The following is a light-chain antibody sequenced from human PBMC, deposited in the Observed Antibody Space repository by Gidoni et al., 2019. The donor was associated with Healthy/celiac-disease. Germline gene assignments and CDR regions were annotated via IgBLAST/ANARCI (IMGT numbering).Light chain of an antibody. J-gene: IGLJ3*02. CDR3: SSYTSSRWA. CDR1: SSDVGGYNY. CDR2: DVR. V-gene: IGLV2-14*03. Sequence: QSALTQPASVSGSPGQSITISCTGTSSDVGGYNYVSWYQQHPGKAPKLMIYDVRNRPSGVSNRFSGSKSGNTASLTISGLQAEDEADYYCSSYTSSRWAFGGGTKLTVL.